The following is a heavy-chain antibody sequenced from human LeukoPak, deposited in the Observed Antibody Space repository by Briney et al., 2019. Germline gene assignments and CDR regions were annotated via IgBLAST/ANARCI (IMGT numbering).Heavy chain of an antibody. CDR1: GYSISNDYY. CDR3: AKAGTTGIHHWFDP. J-gene: IGHJ5*02. D-gene: IGHD1-1*01. Sequence: SETLSLTCVVSGYSISNDYYWGWIRQPPGKGLEWIGNIYHSGGSYYNPSLKSRVTILVDTSKNQFSLKLNSVTAADTAVYYCAKAGTTGIHHWFDPWGQGNLVTVSS. V-gene: IGHV4-38-2*01. CDR2: IYHSGGS.